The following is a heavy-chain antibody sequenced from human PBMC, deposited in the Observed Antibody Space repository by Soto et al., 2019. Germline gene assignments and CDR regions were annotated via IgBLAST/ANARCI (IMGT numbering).Heavy chain of an antibody. V-gene: IGHV4-30-2*01. D-gene: IGHD6-19*01. CDR3: AGMPYTSGLRFDP. CDR1: GDSYSISTYS. CDR2: IYQSGVT. J-gene: IGHJ5*02. Sequence: SETLSLTCNMSGDSYSISTYSWSWIRQPPGKALQWIGFIYQSGVTSYNPSLASRVSISLDRSNNQCSLRLKSVTAADTAVYFCAGMPYTSGLRFDPWGPGTLVTVSS.